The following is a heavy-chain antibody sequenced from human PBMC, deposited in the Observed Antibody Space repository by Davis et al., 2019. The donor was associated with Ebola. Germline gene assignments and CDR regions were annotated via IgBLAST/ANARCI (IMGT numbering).Heavy chain of an antibody. V-gene: IGHV3-30*02. Sequence: GESLKISCAASGFTFSSYGMHWVRQAPGKGLEWVAFIRYDGSNKYYADSVKGRFTISRDNSKNTLYLQMNSLRAEDTAVYYCAREWSIAARPRTLYFQHWGQGTLVTVSS. D-gene: IGHD6-6*01. CDR3: AREWSIAARPRTLYFQH. CDR2: IRYDGSNK. J-gene: IGHJ1*01. CDR1: GFTFSSYG.